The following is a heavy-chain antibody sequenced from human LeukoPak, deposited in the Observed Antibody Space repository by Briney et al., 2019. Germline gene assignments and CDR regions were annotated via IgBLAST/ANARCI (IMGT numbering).Heavy chain of an antibody. Sequence: GGSLRLSCAASGFSFSTYDIHWVRQAPGKGLEWVTAISGSGGSTYYADSVKGRFTISRDNSKNTLYLQMNSLRAEDTAVYYCAKTDIVVVVAATNYFDYWGQGTLVTVSS. CDR3: AKTDIVVVVAATNYFDY. CDR2: ISGSGGST. D-gene: IGHD2-15*01. V-gene: IGHV3-23*01. CDR1: GFSFSTYD. J-gene: IGHJ4*02.